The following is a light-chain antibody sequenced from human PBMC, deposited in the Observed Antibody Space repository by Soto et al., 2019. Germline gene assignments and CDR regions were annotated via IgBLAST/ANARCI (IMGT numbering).Light chain of an antibody. CDR2: NNN. Sequence: QAVLTQPPSASGTPGQRVTMSCSGSRSDIGSNSVSWYQHLPGAAPKLVIYNNNQRASGIPDRFSGSKSGTSASLAISGLQSDDEAHDYCAAWDDNLRGTWVFGGGTKLTVL. CDR3: AAWDDNLRGTWV. V-gene: IGLV1-44*01. J-gene: IGLJ3*02. CDR1: RSDIGSNS.